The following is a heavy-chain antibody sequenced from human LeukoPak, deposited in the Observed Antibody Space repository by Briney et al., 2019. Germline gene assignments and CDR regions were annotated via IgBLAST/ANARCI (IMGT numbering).Heavy chain of an antibody. V-gene: IGHV1-69*06. D-gene: IGHD3-22*01. CDR2: IIPIFGTA. CDR3: ATTYDSSGYYFDY. J-gene: IGHJ4*02. Sequence: ASVKVSCKASGGTFSSYAISWVRQAPGQGLEWMGGIIPIFGTANYAQKFQGRVTITADKSTSTAYMELSSLRSEDTAVYYCATTYDSSGYYFDYWGQGTLVTVSS. CDR1: GGTFSSYA.